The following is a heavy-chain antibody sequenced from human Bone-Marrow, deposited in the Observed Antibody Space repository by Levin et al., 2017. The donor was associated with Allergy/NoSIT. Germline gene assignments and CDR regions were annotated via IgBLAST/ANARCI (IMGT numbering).Heavy chain of an antibody. V-gene: IGHV3-23*01. CDR2: ITGSGSSGTT. D-gene: IGHD6-19*01. CDR3: AKNIVVAAYEAHFDY. J-gene: IGHJ4*02. Sequence: PGESLKISCAASGFTFSNFAMSWVRQAPGKGLEWVAAITGSGSSGTTYYADSVKGRFTISRDHSKNTLFLEMNSLRAEDTAIYYCAKNIVVAAYEAHFDYWGQGTLVTVSS. CDR1: GFTFSNFA.